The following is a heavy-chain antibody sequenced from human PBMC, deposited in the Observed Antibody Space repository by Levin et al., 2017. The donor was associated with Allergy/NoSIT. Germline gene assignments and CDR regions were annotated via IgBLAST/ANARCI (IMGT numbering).Heavy chain of an antibody. CDR1: GGSISTSY. V-gene: IGHV4-59*01. J-gene: IGHJ4*02. CDR2: IHYSGSA. CDR3: ARVSSSGTYYHFDY. D-gene: IGHD3-10*01. Sequence: SQTLSLTCAVSGGSISTSYWSWIRRPPGRGLEWSGYIHYSGSAYYDPSLRSRVTISLAMSTNQIPLTLTSLAAADTAVYFCARVSSSGTYYHFDYWGQGTLVTVSS.